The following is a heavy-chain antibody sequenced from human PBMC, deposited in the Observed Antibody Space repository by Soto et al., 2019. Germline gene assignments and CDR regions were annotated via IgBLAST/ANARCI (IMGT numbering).Heavy chain of an antibody. Sequence: ASVKVSCKASSYTSTTYGISWVRQAPGQGLEWMGWIGVHSGNTNYAQKVQDRVTITRDTSASTAYMDLSSLRSEDTAVYFCARGVHLPPSQDFWGQGTLVTVSS. D-gene: IGHD1-1*01. CDR1: SYTSTTYG. CDR2: IGVHSGNT. J-gene: IGHJ4*02. CDR3: ARGVHLPPSQDF. V-gene: IGHV1-18*01.